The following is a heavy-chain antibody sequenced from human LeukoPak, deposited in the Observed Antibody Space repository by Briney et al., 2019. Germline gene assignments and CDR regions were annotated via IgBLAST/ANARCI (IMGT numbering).Heavy chain of an antibody. J-gene: IGHJ4*02. Sequence: GGSLRLSCAASGFTFSSYEMNWVRQAPGKGLEWVSYITSTGTTIYYADSVKGRFTISRDNAKNSLYLQMNSLRAEDTAAYYCARDPGCSGTSCYWSFDYWGRGTLVTVSS. CDR2: ITSTGTTI. D-gene: IGHD2-2*01. CDR3: ARDPGCSGTSCYWSFDY. CDR1: GFTFSSYE. V-gene: IGHV3-48*03.